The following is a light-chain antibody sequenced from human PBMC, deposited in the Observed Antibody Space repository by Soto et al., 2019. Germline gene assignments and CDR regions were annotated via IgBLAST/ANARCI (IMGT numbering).Light chain of an antibody. CDR3: QQYGSSGT. CDR2: DAS. CDR1: QSVRSN. V-gene: IGKV3-20*01. J-gene: IGKJ1*01. Sequence: EIVFTQAPGTPSLSPGERATFSSRASQSVRSNLAWYQQKPGQAPRLLIYDASTRATGIPDRFSGSGSGTDFTLTISRLEPEDFAVYYCQQYGSSGTFGQGTKVDIK.